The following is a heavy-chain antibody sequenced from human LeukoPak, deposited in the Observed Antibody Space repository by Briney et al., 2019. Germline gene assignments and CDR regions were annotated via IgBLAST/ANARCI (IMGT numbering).Heavy chain of an antibody. J-gene: IGHJ4*02. CDR1: GDSVSSDSAA. CDR3: VRGVASTGFDS. Sequence: SQTLSLTCAISGDSVSSDSAAWNWIRPSPSRGLEWLGKTYYRSKWHNDYAGSVKSRITITPDTSKNQFSLQLNSMIPEDTAVYYCVRGVASTGFDSGGQGTLVTVSS. V-gene: IGHV6-1*01. CDR2: TYYRSKWHN. D-gene: IGHD6-13*01.